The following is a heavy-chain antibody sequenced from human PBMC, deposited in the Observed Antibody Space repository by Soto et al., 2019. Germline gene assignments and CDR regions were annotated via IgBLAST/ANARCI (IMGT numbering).Heavy chain of an antibody. Sequence: EVQLLESGGGLIQPGGSLRLSCAASGFTFSNFAMSWVRQAPGKGLEWVSGISSSGAITYHANSVKGRFTIPRDNSKNTLYLQMDSLRAEDTAVYHCAKDLTGIDVTGFLDSWGQGTLVTVSS. CDR2: ISSSGAIT. CDR1: GFTFSNFA. D-gene: IGHD6-19*01. J-gene: IGHJ4*02. V-gene: IGHV3-23*01. CDR3: AKDLTGIDVTGFLDS.